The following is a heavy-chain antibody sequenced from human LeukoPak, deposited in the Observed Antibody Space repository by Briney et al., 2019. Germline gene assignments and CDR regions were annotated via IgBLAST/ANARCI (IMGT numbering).Heavy chain of an antibody. CDR1: GFTFSNYG. CDR3: AKDSSPGWHFDY. J-gene: IGHJ4*02. D-gene: IGHD6-19*01. CDR2: IQYDGSNK. V-gene: IGHV3-30*02. Sequence: GGSLRLSCAASGFTFSNYGMHWVRQAPGKGLEWAAFIQYDGSNKYYADSVKGRFTISRDNSKNTLDLQLNSLRPEDTAMYYCAKDSSPGWHFDYWGQGTLVTVSS.